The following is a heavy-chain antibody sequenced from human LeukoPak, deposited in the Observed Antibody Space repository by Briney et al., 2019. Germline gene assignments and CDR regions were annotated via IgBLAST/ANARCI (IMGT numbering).Heavy chain of an antibody. CDR3: VKVGDSGYGEYYQH. CDR1: GFTFRDCP. V-gene: IGHV3-64D*06. D-gene: IGHD5-12*01. J-gene: IGHJ1*01. Sequence: GGSLRLSCSASGFTFRDCPIHWVRQAPGEGLQYVSAISSAGGTTYYADSVRGRFTISRDNPKNTLYLQMSSLRAEDTALYYCVKVGDSGYGEYYQHWGQGTLVTVSS. CDR2: ISSAGGTT.